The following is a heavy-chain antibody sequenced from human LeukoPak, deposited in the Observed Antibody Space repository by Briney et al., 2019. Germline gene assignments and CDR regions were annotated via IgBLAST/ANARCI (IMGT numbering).Heavy chain of an antibody. D-gene: IGHD7-27*01. CDR3: AKHGHPGWFDP. CDR2: ISYDGSNK. Sequence: PGGSLRLSCAASGFTFSSYGMHWVRQAPGKGLEWVAVISYDGSNKYYADSVKGRFTISRDNSKNTLYLQMNSLRAEDTAVYYCAKHGHPGWFDPWGQGTLVTVSS. J-gene: IGHJ5*02. CDR1: GFTFSSYG. V-gene: IGHV3-30*18.